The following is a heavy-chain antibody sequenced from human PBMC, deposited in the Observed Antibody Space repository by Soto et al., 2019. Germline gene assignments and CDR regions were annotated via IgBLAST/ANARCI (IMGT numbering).Heavy chain of an antibody. CDR3: ARLGGYYQSLDP. D-gene: IGHD3-22*01. CDR2: XXXGXXX. Sequence: LXLTCTVSGGSLSPNYWSWIRQPPGKGLEXXXXXXXGXXXKNXXYIXXXXXXXIXXXXXXXSLTLRYVTAADTAVYYCARLGGYYQSLDPWGQGIMVTVYS. J-gene: IGHJ5*02. V-gene: IGHV4-59*08. CDR1: GGSLSPNY.